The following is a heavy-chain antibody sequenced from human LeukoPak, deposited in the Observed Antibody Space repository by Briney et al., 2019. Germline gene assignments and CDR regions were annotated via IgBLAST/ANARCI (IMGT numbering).Heavy chain of an antibody. CDR2: IYPGDSDT. V-gene: IGHV5-51*01. D-gene: IGHD2-2*02. J-gene: IGHJ5*02. Sequence: LGASLKISCKGSGYSFTSYWIGWVRQMPGKGLEWMGIIYPGDSDTRYSPSFQGQVTISADKSISTAYLQWSSLKASDTAMYYCARTPYCSSTSCYRFDPWGQGTLVTVSS. CDR3: ARTPYCSSTSCYRFDP. CDR1: GYSFTSYW.